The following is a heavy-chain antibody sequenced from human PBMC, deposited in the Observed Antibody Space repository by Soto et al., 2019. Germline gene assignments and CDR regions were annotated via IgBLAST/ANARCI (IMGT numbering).Heavy chain of an antibody. V-gene: IGHV4-31*03. CDR1: GGSISSGGYY. CDR2: IYYSGST. J-gene: IGHJ4*02. D-gene: IGHD4-17*01. Sequence: QVQLQESGPGLVKPSQTLSLTCTVSGGSISSGGYYWSWIRQHPGKGLEWIGYIYYSGSTYYNPYLKSRVTISVDTSKNQFSLKLSSVTAADTAVYYCAREGGPMTTVTHPDLWGQGTLVTVSS. CDR3: AREGGPMTTVTHPDL.